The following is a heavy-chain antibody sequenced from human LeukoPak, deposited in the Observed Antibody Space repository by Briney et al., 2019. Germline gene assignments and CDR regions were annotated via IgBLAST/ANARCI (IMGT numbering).Heavy chain of an antibody. V-gene: IGHV3-11*05. CDR3: ARARTNMVPAAAYFDL. Sequence: GGSLRLSCAASGFTFSMFAMTWVRQAPGKGLEWVSYISSSSSYTNYADSVKGRFTISRDNAKNSLYLQMNSLRAEDTAVYYCARARTNMVPAAAYFDLWGRGTLATVSS. CDR2: ISSSSSYT. J-gene: IGHJ2*01. CDR1: GFTFSMFA. D-gene: IGHD2-2*01.